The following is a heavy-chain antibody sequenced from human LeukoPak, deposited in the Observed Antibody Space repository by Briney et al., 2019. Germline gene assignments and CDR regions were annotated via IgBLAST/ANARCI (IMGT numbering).Heavy chain of an antibody. D-gene: IGHD2-2*02. V-gene: IGHV4-39*01. CDR3: ARLKLDCTSAACHTGYFDY. CDR1: GGSISSSSYY. Sequence: PSETLSLTCTVSGGSISSSSYYWGWIRQPPGKGLEWIGSIYYSGSTYYNPSLKSRATISVDTSKNQFSLKLSSVTAADTAVYYCARLKLDCTSAACHTGYFDYWGQGTLVTVSS. J-gene: IGHJ4*02. CDR2: IYYSGST.